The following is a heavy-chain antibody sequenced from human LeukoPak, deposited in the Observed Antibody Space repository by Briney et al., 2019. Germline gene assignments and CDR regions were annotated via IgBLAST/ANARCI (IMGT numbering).Heavy chain of an antibody. Sequence: ASVKVSCKASGYTFTSYDINWVRQATGQGLEWMGWMNPNSGNTGYAQKFQGRVTMTRNTSISTANMELSSLRSEDTAVYYCARASPNYYGSGSYYYYFDYWGRGTLVTVSS. V-gene: IGHV1-8*01. D-gene: IGHD3-10*01. CDR1: GYTFTSYD. CDR3: ARASPNYYGSGSYYYYFDY. J-gene: IGHJ4*02. CDR2: MNPNSGNT.